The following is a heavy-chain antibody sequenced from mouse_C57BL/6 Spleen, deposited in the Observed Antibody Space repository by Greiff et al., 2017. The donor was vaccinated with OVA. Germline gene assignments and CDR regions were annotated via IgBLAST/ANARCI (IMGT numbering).Heavy chain of an antibody. Sequence: VKLQQPGAELVKPGASVKLSCKASGYTFTSYWMQWVKQRPGQGLEWIGEIDPSDSYTNYNQKFKGKATLTVDTSSSTAYMQLSSLTSEDSAVYYCARTGSTYYYAMDYWGQGTSVTVSS. V-gene: IGHV1-50*01. CDR2: IDPSDSYT. D-gene: IGHD1-1*01. J-gene: IGHJ4*01. CDR3: ARTGSTYYYAMDY. CDR1: GYTFTSYW.